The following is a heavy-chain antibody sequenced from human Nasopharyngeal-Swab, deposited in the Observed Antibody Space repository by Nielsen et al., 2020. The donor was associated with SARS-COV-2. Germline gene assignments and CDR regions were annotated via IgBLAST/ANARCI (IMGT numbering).Heavy chain of an antibody. J-gene: IGHJ5*02. CDR2: IIPIFGTA. Sequence: WVRQAPGQGLEGMGGIIPIFGTANYAQKFQGRVTITADKSTSTAYMELSSLRSEDTAVYYCARDSPYGGNSYQDQFDPWGQGTLVTVSS. V-gene: IGHV1-69*06. CDR3: ARDSPYGGNSYQDQFDP. D-gene: IGHD4-23*01.